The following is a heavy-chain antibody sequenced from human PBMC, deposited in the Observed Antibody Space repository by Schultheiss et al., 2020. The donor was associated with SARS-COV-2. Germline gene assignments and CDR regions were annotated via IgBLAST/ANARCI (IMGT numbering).Heavy chain of an antibody. Sequence: SETLSLTCAVYGGSFSGYYWSWTRQPPGKGLEWIGYIYYSGSTNYNPSLKSRVTISVDTSKNQFSLKLSSVTAADTAVYYCARGFLEWSPNWFDPWGQGTLVTGSS. V-gene: IGHV4-59*01. D-gene: IGHD3-3*01. CDR3: ARGFLEWSPNWFDP. CDR1: GGSFSGYY. CDR2: IYYSGST. J-gene: IGHJ5*02.